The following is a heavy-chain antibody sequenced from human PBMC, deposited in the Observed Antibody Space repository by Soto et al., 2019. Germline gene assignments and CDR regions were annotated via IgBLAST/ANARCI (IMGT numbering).Heavy chain of an antibody. J-gene: IGHJ5*02. D-gene: IGHD6-13*01. CDR1: GGSISSGGYY. CDR3: AGERPDGSRLDP. CDR2: IYYSGST. Sequence: SETLSLTCTVSGGSISSGGYYWSWIRQHPGKGLEWIGYIYYSGSTYYNPSLKSRVTISVDTPKNQFSLKLSSVTAADTAVYYGAGERPDGSRLDPSGQETLVTVSS. V-gene: IGHV4-30-4*08.